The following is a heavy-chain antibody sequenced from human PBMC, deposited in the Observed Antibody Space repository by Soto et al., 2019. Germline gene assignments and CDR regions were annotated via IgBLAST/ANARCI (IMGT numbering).Heavy chain of an antibody. Sequence: GGSLRLSCAASGFTVSSNYMSWVRQAPGKGLEWVSVIYSGGSTYYADSVKGRFTISRHNSKNTLYLQMNSLRAEDTAVYYCARDYCSSTSCRDAFDIWGQGTMVTVSS. CDR2: IYSGGST. CDR1: GFTVSSNY. J-gene: IGHJ3*02. V-gene: IGHV3-53*04. CDR3: ARDYCSSTSCRDAFDI. D-gene: IGHD2-2*01.